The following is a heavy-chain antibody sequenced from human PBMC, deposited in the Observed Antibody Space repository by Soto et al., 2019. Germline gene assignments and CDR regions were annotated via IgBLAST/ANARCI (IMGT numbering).Heavy chain of an antibody. J-gene: IGHJ4*02. CDR1: GYTFTSYG. Sequence: ASVKVSCKASGYTFTSYGISWVRQAPRQGLEWIGRISGYNGNTNYAQKLQGRVTMTTDTSTSTAYMKLRSLRSDDTAVYNCTGEYYYGPGPWFWGKGTLVTVPS. CDR2: ISGYNGNT. V-gene: IGHV1-18*01. D-gene: IGHD3-10*01. CDR3: TGEYYYGPGPWF.